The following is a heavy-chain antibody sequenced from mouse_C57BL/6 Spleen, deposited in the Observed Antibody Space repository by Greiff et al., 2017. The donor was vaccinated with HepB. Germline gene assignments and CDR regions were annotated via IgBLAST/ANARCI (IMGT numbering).Heavy chain of an antibody. D-gene: IGHD4-1*01. Sequence: VQLQQSGPELVKPGASVKISCKASGYAFSSSWMYWVKQRPGKGLEWIGRIYPGDGDTNYNGKFKGKATLTADKSSSTAYMQLSSLTSEDSAVYFCARGLAGTGYFDVWGTGTTVTVSS. CDR3: ARGLAGTGYFDV. J-gene: IGHJ1*03. CDR1: GYAFSSSW. CDR2: IYPGDGDT. V-gene: IGHV1-82*01.